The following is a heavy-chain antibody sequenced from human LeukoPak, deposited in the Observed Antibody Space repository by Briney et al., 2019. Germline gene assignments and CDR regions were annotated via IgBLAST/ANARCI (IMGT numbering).Heavy chain of an antibody. CDR3: AREAYYDSSGSYYFDY. CDR1: GGTFSSYA. D-gene: IGHD3-22*01. V-gene: IGHV1-69*05. Sequence: SVKVSCKASGGTFSSYAISWVRQAPGPGLEWMGGIIPIFGTANYAQKFQGRVTITTDESTSTAYMELSSLRSEDTAVYYCAREAYYDSSGSYYFDYWGQGTLVTVSS. J-gene: IGHJ4*02. CDR2: IIPIFGTA.